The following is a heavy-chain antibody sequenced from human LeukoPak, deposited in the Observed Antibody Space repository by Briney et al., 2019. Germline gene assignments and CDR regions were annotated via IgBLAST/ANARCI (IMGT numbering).Heavy chain of an antibody. Sequence: NSSQTLSLTCTVSGDSISSGGYYWSWIRQHPGKGLELIGHIYYSGSTYYSPSLKSRAIISVDTSKNQFSLKLSSVTAADPAVYYCASYFYTNEIDYWGQGTLVTVSS. CDR3: ASYFYTNEIDY. V-gene: IGHV4-31*03. J-gene: IGHJ4*02. D-gene: IGHD4-11*01. CDR1: GDSISSGGYY. CDR2: IYYSGST.